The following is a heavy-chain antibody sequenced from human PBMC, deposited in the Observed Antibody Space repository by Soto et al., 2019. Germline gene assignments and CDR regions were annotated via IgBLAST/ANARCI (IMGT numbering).Heavy chain of an antibody. J-gene: IGHJ4*01. CDR3: AKVGIQTVTFDY. CDR1: GFTFSDFA. CDR2: VSGNGDVT. Sequence: EVQLSESGGGLAQPGGSLRLSCEGSGFTFSDFAISWVRQAPGKGLEWVSVVSGNGDVTRYADSVKGRFATSRDNSKNTLFLKMNSLTAEDTAIYFCAKVGIQTVTFDYWGRGTLVTVSS. V-gene: IGHV3-23*01. D-gene: IGHD4-17*01.